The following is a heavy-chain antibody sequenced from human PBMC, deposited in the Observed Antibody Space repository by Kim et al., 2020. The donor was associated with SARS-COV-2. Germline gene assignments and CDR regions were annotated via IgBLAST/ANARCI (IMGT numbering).Heavy chain of an antibody. CDR1: GFTFSAYS. CDR3: ERESWVEGATLNDY. D-gene: IGHD3-16*01. Sequence: GGSLRLSCAASGFTFSAYSMNWVRRAPGKGLEWLSSISGSSKVIYEADSVKGRFTISRDNAKNSLYLQMDSLRDEDTAIYYCERESWVEGATLNDYWGQGTLVTASS. V-gene: IGHV3-48*02. CDR2: ISGSSKVI. J-gene: IGHJ4*02.